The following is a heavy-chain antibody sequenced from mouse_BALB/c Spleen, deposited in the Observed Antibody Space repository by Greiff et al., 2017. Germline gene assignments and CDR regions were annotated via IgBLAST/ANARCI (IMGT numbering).Heavy chain of an antibody. J-gene: IGHJ1*01. CDR1: GYTFTDYE. D-gene: IGHD1-1*01. CDR2: IDPETGGT. CDR3: TRDTTVVATYWYFDV. V-gene: IGHV1-15*01. Sequence: VQLQESGAELVRPGASVTLSCKASGYTFTDYEMHWVKQTPVHGLEWIGAIDPETGGTAYNQKFKGKATLTADKSSSTAYMELRSLTSEDSAVYYCTRDTTVVATYWYFDVWGAGTTVTVSS.